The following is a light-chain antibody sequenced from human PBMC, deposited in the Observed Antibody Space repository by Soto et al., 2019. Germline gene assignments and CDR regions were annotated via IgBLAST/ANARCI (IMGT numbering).Light chain of an antibody. CDR3: SSYTSSGTLVL. V-gene: IGLV2-14*01. Sequence: QSVLTQPASVSGSPGQSITISCTGTSSDVGDYDYVSWYQQHPGKAPKLMFYDVSNRPSGVSNRFSGSKSGNTASLTISGLQAEDEGDYYCSSYTSSGTLVLFGGGTQLT. CDR2: DVS. CDR1: SSDVGDYDY. J-gene: IGLJ2*01.